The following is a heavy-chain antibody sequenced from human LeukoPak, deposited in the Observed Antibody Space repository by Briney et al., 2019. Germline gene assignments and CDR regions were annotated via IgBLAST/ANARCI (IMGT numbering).Heavy chain of an antibody. CDR1: GGTFSSYA. J-gene: IGHJ4*02. Sequence: GASVKVSCKASGGTFSSYAISWVRQAPGQGLEWMGWISAYNGNTNYAQKLQGRVTMTTDTSTSTAYMELRSLRSDDTAVYYCARDSAGYYDILTGYYAVGSQFDYWGQGTLVTVSS. D-gene: IGHD3-9*01. CDR2: ISAYNGNT. V-gene: IGHV1-18*01. CDR3: ARDSAGYYDILTGYYAVGSQFDY.